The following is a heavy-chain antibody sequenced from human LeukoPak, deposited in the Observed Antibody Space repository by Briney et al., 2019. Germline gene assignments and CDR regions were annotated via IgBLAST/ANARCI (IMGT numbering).Heavy chain of an antibody. J-gene: IGHJ4*02. Sequence: PGGSLRLSCAASGFTFSSYSMNWVRQAPGKGLEWVSSISSSSSYIYYADSVKGRFTISRDNAKNSLYLQMNSLRAEDTAVYYCARDPRWGHYGSGHDYWGQGTLVTVSS. CDR3: ARDPRWGHYGSGHDY. V-gene: IGHV3-21*01. CDR2: ISSSSSYI. CDR1: GFTFSSYS. D-gene: IGHD3-10*01.